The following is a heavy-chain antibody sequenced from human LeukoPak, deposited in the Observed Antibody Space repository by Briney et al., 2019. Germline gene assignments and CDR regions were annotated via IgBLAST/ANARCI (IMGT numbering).Heavy chain of an antibody. J-gene: IGHJ4*02. CDR2: IYSGGST. CDR3: ARRAGAYSHPYDY. Sequence: GGSLRLSCAASGFTVSNNYMNWVRQAPGKGLEWVSVIYSGGSTHYADSVKGRFTISRDSSRNTLYLQMNGLRAEDTAVYYCARRAGAYSHPYDYWGQGTLVTVSS. V-gene: IGHV3-66*04. CDR1: GFTVSNNY. D-gene: IGHD4/OR15-4a*01.